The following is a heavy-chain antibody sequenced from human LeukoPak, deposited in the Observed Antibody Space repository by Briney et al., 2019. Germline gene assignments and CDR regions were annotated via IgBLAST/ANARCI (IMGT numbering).Heavy chain of an antibody. D-gene: IGHD3-16*02. Sequence: SETLSLTCTVSNYSISTDYYWGWIRQPPGKGLEWIGTMYHSGSTYYNPSLKSRVTISVDTSKNQISLKLSSVTAAGTAVYYCARYDVWGSYRAFDYWGQGTLVTVSS. CDR2: MYHSGST. CDR3: ARYDVWGSYRAFDY. V-gene: IGHV4-38-2*02. CDR1: NYSISTDYY. J-gene: IGHJ4*02.